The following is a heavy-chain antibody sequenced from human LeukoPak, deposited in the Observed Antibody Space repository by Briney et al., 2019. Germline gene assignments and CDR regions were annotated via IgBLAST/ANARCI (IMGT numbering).Heavy chain of an antibody. J-gene: IGHJ4*02. D-gene: IGHD3-3*01. CDR3: ATTLAYDFWSGAFDY. V-gene: IGHV1-69*05. Sequence: ASVKVSCKASGGTFSSYAISWVRQAPGQGLEWMGGIIPIFGTANYAQKFQGRVTITTDESTSTAYMELSSLRSEDTAVYYCATTLAYDFWSGAFDYWGQGTLVTVSS. CDR2: IIPIFGTA. CDR1: GGTFSSYA.